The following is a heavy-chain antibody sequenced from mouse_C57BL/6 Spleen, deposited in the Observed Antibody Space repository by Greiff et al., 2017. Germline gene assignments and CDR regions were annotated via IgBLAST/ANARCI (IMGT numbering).Heavy chain of an antibody. CDR2: IYPGDGDT. J-gene: IGHJ2*01. Sequence: VQLQESGPELVKPGASVKISCKASGYAFSSSWMNWVKQRPGQGLEWIGRIYPGDGDTNYTGKFKGKATLTADKASSTAYMQLSSLTSEDSAVYFCASPKPYYFDGWGQGITLAVAS. CDR3: ASPKPYYFDG. V-gene: IGHV1-82*01. CDR1: GYAFSSSW.